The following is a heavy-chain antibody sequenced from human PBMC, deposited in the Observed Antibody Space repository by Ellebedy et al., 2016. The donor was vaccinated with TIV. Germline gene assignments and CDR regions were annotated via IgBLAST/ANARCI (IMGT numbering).Heavy chain of an antibody. CDR3: ARDPYGSGSYVYFDY. J-gene: IGHJ4*02. CDR2: ISAYTGHA. CDR1: GYTFTSHG. D-gene: IGHD3-10*01. V-gene: IGHV1-18*04. Sequence: AASVKVSCKASGYTFTSHGINWVRQAPGQGLEWMGWISAYTGHANSAQRLQGRVTMTTDTSTSTAYMELRSLRSDDTAVYYCARDPYGSGSYVYFDYWGQGTLATVSS.